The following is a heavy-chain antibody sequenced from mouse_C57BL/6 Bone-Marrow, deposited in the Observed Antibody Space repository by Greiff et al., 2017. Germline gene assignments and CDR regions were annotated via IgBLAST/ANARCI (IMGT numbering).Heavy chain of an antibody. CDR2: INPGRGGT. V-gene: IGHV1-54*01. CDR1: GYAFTNYL. CDR3: ARGDY. Sequence: QVQLQRSGAELVRPGTSVKVSCKASGYAFTNYLVEWVKQRPGQGLVWIGVINPGRGGTNYNEKFKGKATLPDDNSSSPADMQQSSLTSEDSAVYYCARGDYGGQGTSVTVSS. J-gene: IGHJ4*01.